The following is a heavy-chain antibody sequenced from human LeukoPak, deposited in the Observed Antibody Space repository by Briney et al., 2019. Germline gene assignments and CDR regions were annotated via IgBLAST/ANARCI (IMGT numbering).Heavy chain of an antibody. J-gene: IGHJ3*02. D-gene: IGHD3-10*01. CDR2: ISSSGDDT. Sequence: PGGSLRLSCAASGFTFSSYAMSWVRQVPGKGLEWVSAISSSGDDTYYADSVKGRFTISRDNSNNTLYLQMNSLRVDNTAVYYCTKGFFGGHAFDIWGRGTMVTVSS. CDR3: TKGFFGGHAFDI. CDR1: GFTFSSYA. V-gene: IGHV3-23*01.